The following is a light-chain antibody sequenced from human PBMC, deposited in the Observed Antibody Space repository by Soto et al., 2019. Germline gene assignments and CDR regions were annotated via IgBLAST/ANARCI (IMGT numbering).Light chain of an antibody. V-gene: IGLV1-44*01. CDR3: AAWDDSRNAVV. Sequence: QSVLTQPPSVSGTPGQTVSISCSGSASNLGGNPVNWYQHLPGAAPKLLIYTNHQRPSGVPDRFSGSKSGTSASLAISGLLSEDEANFYCAAWDDSRNAVVFGGGTKLTVL. J-gene: IGLJ2*01. CDR1: ASNLGGNP. CDR2: TNH.